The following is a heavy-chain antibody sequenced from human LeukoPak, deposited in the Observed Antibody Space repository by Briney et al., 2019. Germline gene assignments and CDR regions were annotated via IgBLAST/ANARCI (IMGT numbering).Heavy chain of an antibody. Sequence: GGSLRLSCAASGFTFSSYMMTWVRQAPGKGLEWVANIKEDGSQKYYVDSVKGRFTISRDNAKNSLFLQTNSLRVDDTAVYYCARDSGWFRFDYWGQGTLVTVSS. CDR2: IKEDGSQK. J-gene: IGHJ4*02. V-gene: IGHV3-7*03. CDR1: GFTFSSYM. D-gene: IGHD6-19*01. CDR3: ARDSGWFRFDY.